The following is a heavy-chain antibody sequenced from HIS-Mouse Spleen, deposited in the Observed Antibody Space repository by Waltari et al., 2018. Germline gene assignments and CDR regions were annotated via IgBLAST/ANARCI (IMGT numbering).Heavy chain of an antibody. J-gene: IGHJ4*02. D-gene: IGHD3-10*01. CDR3: ARGRRYYGSGSYGSFDY. CDR2: IYYSGST. Sequence: PGKGLEWIGSIYYSGSTYYNPSLKSRVTISVDTSKNQFSLKLSSVTAADTAVYYCARGRRYYGSGSYGSFDYWGQGTLVTVSS. V-gene: IGHV4-39*07.